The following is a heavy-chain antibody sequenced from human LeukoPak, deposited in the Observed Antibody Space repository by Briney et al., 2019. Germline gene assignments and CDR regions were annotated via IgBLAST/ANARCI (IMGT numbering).Heavy chain of an antibody. CDR1: GGSISSYY. Sequence: SETLSLTCTVSGGSISSYYWSWIRQPAGKGLEWIGRIYTSGSTNYNPSLKSRVTMSVDTSKNQFSLKLSSVTAADTAVYYCARDFSYYDFWSGYYNAGSNWFDPWGQGSLVTVSS. CDR3: ARDFSYYDFWSGYYNAGSNWFDP. CDR2: IYTSGST. J-gene: IGHJ5*02. D-gene: IGHD3-3*01. V-gene: IGHV4-4*07.